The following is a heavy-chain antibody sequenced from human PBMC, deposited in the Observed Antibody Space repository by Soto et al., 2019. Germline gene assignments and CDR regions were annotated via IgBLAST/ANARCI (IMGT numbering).Heavy chain of an antibody. D-gene: IGHD7-27*01. CDR3: ERRWGTSFDF. J-gene: IGHJ4*01. CDR1: GGSISSYY. Sequence: PSETLSPTCTVSGGSISSYYWSWIRQPPGKGLEWIGYIYYSGSTNYNPSLKSRVTISVDTSKNQFSLKLSSVTAADTAVYYCERRWGTSFDFWGQGTLVTVSS. CDR2: IYYSGST. V-gene: IGHV4-59*01.